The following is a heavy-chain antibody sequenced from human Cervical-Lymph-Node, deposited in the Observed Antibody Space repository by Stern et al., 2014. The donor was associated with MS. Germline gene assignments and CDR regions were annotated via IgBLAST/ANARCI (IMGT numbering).Heavy chain of an antibody. CDR3: AIGAFDI. V-gene: IGHV1-46*01. CDR1: GYTFTNFY. Sequence: QVQLVQSGAEVKKPGASVKVSCKASGYTFTNFYMHWGRQAPGQGLEWMGIINPSGGSTSYPQKFQGRVNMTRDTSTSTVYMELSSLRSEDTAVYYCAIGAFDIWGQGTMVTVSS. J-gene: IGHJ3*02. CDR2: INPSGGST.